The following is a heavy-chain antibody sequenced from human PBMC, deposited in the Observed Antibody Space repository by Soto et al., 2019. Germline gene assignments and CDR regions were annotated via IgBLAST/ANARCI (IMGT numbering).Heavy chain of an antibody. D-gene: IGHD6-25*01. J-gene: IGHJ6*02. CDR1: GFTFDDYT. Sequence: GGSLRLSCAASGFTFDDYTMHWVRQAPGKGLEWVSLISWDGGSTYYADSVKGRFTISRDNSKNSLYLQMNSLRTEDTALYYCAKDIRGTETSTIAASVYGMDVWGQGTTVTVSS. CDR2: ISWDGGST. CDR3: AKDIRGTETSTIAASVYGMDV. V-gene: IGHV3-43*01.